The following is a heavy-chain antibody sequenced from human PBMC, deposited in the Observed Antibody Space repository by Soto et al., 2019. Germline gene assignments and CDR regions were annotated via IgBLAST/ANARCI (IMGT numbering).Heavy chain of an antibody. V-gene: IGHV1-2*04. J-gene: IGHJ3*02. CDR1: GYTFTGYY. Sequence: ASVKVSFKASGYTFTGYYMHWVRQAPGQGLEWMGWINPNSGGTNYAQKFQGWVTMTRDTSISTAYMELSRLRSDDTAVYYCARVIDNDYGEYVGAFDIWGQGTMVTVSS. CDR3: ARVIDNDYGEYVGAFDI. D-gene: IGHD4-17*01. CDR2: INPNSGGT.